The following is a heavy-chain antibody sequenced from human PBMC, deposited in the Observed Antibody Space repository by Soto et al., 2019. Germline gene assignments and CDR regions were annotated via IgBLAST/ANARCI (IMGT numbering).Heavy chain of an antibody. V-gene: IGHV6-1*01. CDR2: SYYRSKWYN. D-gene: IGHD6-13*01. CDR3: ASGIAARFWVYYYYHMDV. J-gene: IGHJ6*03. CDR1: GDSVSSNSAA. Sequence: SQTLSLTCAISGDSVSSNSAAWNWIRQSPSRGLEWLGRSYYRSKWYNDYAVSVKSRITINPDTSKNQFSLQLNSVTPEDTAVYYCASGIAARFWVYYYYHMDVWGKGTTVTVSS.